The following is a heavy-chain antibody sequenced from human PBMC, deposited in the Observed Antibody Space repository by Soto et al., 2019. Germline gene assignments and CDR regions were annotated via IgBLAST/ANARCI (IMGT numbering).Heavy chain of an antibody. CDR2: INHSGST. V-gene: IGHV4-34*01. J-gene: IGHJ4*02. CDR1: GGFFSGYY. CDR3: AREVVPAAMPDYFDY. Sequence: SETLSLTCAVYGGFFSGYYWSWIRQPPGKGLEWIGEINHSGSTNYNPSLKSRVTISVDTSKNQFSLKLSSVTAADTAVYYCAREVVPAAMPDYFDYWGQGTLVTVSS. D-gene: IGHD2-2*01.